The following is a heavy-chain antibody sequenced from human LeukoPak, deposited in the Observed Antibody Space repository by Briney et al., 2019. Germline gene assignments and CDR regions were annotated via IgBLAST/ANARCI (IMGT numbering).Heavy chain of an antibody. Sequence: PGGSLRLSCAASGFTFSGSAMHWVRQAPGKGLEWVGRIRSKANSYATAYAASVKGRFTISRDDSKNTAYLQMNSLKTEDTAVYYCTIRITIFGVVVDYWGQGTLVTVSS. J-gene: IGHJ4*02. CDR1: GFTFSGSA. V-gene: IGHV3-73*01. CDR3: TIRITIFGVVVDY. D-gene: IGHD3-3*01. CDR2: IRSKANSYAT.